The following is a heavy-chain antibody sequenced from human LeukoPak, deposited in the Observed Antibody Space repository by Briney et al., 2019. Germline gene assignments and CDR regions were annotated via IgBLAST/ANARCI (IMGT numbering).Heavy chain of an antibody. CDR1: GASIHSCNW. CDR3: ARGLRGSGSPK. CDR2: IYHSGST. Sequence: PSGPLSLTSAVSGASIHSCNWWSWVRQSPGEGLEWIGEIYHSGSTNYNPSLKSRVTISVDKSKNQFSLKLSSVTAADTAVYYCARGLRGSGSPKWGQGTLVTVSS. V-gene: IGHV4-4*02. D-gene: IGHD1-26*01. J-gene: IGHJ4*02.